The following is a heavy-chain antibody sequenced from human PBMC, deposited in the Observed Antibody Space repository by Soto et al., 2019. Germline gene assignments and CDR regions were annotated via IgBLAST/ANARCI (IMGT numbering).Heavy chain of an antibody. D-gene: IGHD6-19*01. J-gene: IGHJ4*02. V-gene: IGHV3-7*03. Sequence: PGGSLRLSCADPGFKLRSYYMTWVRQAPGKGLEWVANIKQDGSEKFYADSVKGRFSISRDNAKNSLYLQMNSLRAEDTAVYYCAGGSGWLFGSWGQGTPVTVSS. CDR2: IKQDGSEK. CDR1: GFKLRSYY. CDR3: AGGSGWLFGS.